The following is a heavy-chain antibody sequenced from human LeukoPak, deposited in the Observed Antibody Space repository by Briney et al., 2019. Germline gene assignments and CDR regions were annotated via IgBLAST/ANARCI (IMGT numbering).Heavy chain of an antibody. CDR1: GSTFSNYW. Sequence: SGGSLRLSCAASGSTFSNYWMTWVRQAPGKGLEWVANIKLDGSEKYYVDSVKGRFTISRDNAKNSLYLQMNSLRAEDTAVYYCARDSAWAFDIWGQGTLVTVSS. CDR3: ARDSAWAFDI. CDR2: IKLDGSEK. J-gene: IGHJ3*02. V-gene: IGHV3-7*01.